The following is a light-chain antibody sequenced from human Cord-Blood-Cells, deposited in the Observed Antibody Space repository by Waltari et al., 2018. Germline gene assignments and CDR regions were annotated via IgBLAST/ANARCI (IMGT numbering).Light chain of an antibody. Sequence: DVVVTQSPLSLPVTLGQPASISCRSSQSLVHSDGNTYLNWFQQRPGQSPRRLIYKVSNRDSGVPDRFSGSGSGTDCTLKISRVEAEDVGVYYCMQGTHWPWTFGQGTKVEIK. CDR3: MQGTHWPWT. CDR2: KVS. CDR1: QSLVHSDGNTY. V-gene: IGKV2-30*02. J-gene: IGKJ1*01.